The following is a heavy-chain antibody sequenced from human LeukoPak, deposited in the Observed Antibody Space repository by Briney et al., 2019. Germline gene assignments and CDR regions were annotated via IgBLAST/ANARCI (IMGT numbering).Heavy chain of an antibody. V-gene: IGHV4-39*07. J-gene: IGHJ5*02. CDR1: GGSISSSSYY. CDR2: IYYSGST. D-gene: IGHD5-24*01. Sequence: PSETLSLTCTVSGGSISSSSYYWGWIRQPPGKGLEWIGSIYYSGSTYYNPSLKSRVTISVDTSKNQFSLKLSSVTAADTAVYYCASGDGYKLNWFDPWGQGTLVTVSS. CDR3: ASGDGYKLNWFDP.